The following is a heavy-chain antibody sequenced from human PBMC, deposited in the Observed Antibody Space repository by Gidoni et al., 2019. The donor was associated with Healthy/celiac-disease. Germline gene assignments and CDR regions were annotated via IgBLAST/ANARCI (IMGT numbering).Heavy chain of an antibody. Sequence: QVTLKESGPVLVKPTETLTLTCTVSGFSLSNARMGVSWIRQPPGKALEWLAHIFSNDEKSYSTSLKSRLTISKDTSKSQVVLTMTNMDPVDTATYYCARIITMVRGVIRDYYGMDVWGQGTTVTVSS. CDR2: IFSNDEK. J-gene: IGHJ6*02. CDR3: ARIITMVRGVIRDYYGMDV. D-gene: IGHD3-10*01. CDR1: GFSLSNARMG. V-gene: IGHV2-26*01.